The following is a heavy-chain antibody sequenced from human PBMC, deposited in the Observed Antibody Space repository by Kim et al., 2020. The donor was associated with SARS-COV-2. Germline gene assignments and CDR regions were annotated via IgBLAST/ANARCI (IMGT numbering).Heavy chain of an antibody. Sequence: SETLSLTCTVSGGSISSYYWSWIRQPAGKGLEWIGRIYTSGSTNYNPSLKSRVTMSVDTSKNQFSLKLSSVTAADTAVYYCARESTTLRGYGGDAFAIWGQGTMVTVSS. J-gene: IGHJ3*02. V-gene: IGHV4-4*07. D-gene: IGHD1-1*01. CDR2: IYTSGST. CDR3: ARESTTLRGYGGDAFAI. CDR1: GGSISSYY.